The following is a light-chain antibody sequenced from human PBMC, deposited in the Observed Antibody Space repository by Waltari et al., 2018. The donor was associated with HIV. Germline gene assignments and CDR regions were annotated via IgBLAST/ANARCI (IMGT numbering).Light chain of an antibody. CDR2: WAS. J-gene: IGKJ5*01. CDR1: QSFLSTSDNKNY. Sequence: DIVMTQSPDSLAVSLGERATINCRSRQSFLSTSDNKNYLAWYQQKPGQPPKLRISWASTPESWVPARFSCSGSGTDFTLTISCLQAEDVAVYYCQHYFTTPITFGQGTRLEIK. V-gene: IGKV4-1*01. CDR3: QHYFTTPIT.